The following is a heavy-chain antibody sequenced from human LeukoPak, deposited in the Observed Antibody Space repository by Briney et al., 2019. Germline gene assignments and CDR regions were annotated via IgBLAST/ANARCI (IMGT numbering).Heavy chain of an antibody. D-gene: IGHD3-22*01. CDR1: GGSISSGSYY. CDR2: IYTSGST. J-gene: IGHJ5*02. V-gene: IGHV4-61*02. CDR3: ARSTYYYDSSGYYGVNWFDP. Sequence: SETLSLTCTVSGGSISSGSYYWSWIRQPAGKGLEWIGRIYTSGSTNYNPSLKSRVTISVDTSKNQFSLKLSSVTAADTAVYYCARSTYYYDSSGYYGVNWFDPWGQGTLVTVSS.